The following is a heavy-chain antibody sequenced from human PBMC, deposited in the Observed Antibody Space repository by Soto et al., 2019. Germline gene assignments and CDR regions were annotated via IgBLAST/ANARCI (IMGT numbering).Heavy chain of an antibody. V-gene: IGHV4-4*07. CDR1: GGSISSCY. D-gene: IGHD6-13*01. J-gene: IGHJ4*02. Sequence: PSETLSLTCTVSGGSISSCYWSWIRQPAGKGLEWIGRIYTSGSTNYNPSLKSRVTMSVDTSKNQFSLKLSSVTAADTAVYYCARGGGSSWYDLYDYWGQGTLVTVSS. CDR2: IYTSGST. CDR3: ARGGGSSWYDLYDY.